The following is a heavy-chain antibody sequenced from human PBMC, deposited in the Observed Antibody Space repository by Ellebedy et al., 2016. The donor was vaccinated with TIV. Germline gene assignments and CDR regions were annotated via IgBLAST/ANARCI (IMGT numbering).Heavy chain of an antibody. V-gene: IGHV3-49*03. D-gene: IGHD5-24*01. CDR1: GFTFGDYA. Sequence: GGSLRLSCTASGFTFGDYAMSWFRQPPGKGLEWVGLITGKGFGGATEYAASVKGRFTISRDDSNSIAYLQLNSLTTEDTAVYYCVRDTYGHTAPPFFWGQGTLVTVSS. J-gene: IGHJ4*02. CDR2: ITGKGFGGAT. CDR3: VRDTYGHTAPPFF.